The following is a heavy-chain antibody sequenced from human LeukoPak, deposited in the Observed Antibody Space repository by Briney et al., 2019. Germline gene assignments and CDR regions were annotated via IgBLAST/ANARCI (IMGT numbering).Heavy chain of an antibody. V-gene: IGHV4-30-2*01. Sequence: SQTLSLTCTVSGGSISSGGYYWSWIRQPPGKGLEWIGYIYHSGSTYYNPSLKSRATISVDRSKNQFSLKLSSVTAADTAVYYCAREDPEQLDVFDYWGQGTLVTVSS. J-gene: IGHJ4*02. CDR2: IYHSGST. D-gene: IGHD6-6*01. CDR1: GGSISSGGYY. CDR3: AREDPEQLDVFDY.